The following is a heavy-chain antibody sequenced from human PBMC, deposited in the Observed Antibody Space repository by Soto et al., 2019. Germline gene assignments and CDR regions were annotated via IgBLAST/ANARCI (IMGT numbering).Heavy chain of an antibody. V-gene: IGHV1-8*01. CDR3: VKDPNWNRPRQYTFDI. J-gene: IGHJ3*02. D-gene: IGHD1-1*01. Sequence: ASVKVSCKASGYSFTSYDINWVRQANGQGLEWMGWIDPNSGNTGYAQKFQGRVTMTRNTSIGTAYMELRSLTSDDTAVYYCVKDPNWNRPRQYTFDIWGKGTMVTVSS. CDR2: IDPNSGNT. CDR1: GYSFTSYD.